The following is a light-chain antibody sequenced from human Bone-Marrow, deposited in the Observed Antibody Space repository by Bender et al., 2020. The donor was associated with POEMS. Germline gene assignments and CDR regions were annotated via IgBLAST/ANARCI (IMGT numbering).Light chain of an antibody. J-gene: IGLJ3*02. Sequence: QSALTQPASASGSPGQSVTISCTGTRIDIGVYNHVSWYQQHPGKAPKLILYEVTKRPSGVPDRFSGSKSDNTASLTVSGLQADDEADYHCCSYAGSSTWVFGGGTKLTVV. CDR1: RIDIGVYNH. CDR2: EVT. CDR3: CSYAGSSTWV. V-gene: IGLV2-8*01.